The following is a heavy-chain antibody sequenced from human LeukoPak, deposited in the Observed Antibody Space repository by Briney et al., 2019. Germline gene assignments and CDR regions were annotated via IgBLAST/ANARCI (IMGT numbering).Heavy chain of an antibody. D-gene: IGHD2-2*01. Sequence: GRSLRLSCAASGFTFSSYGMHWVRQAPGKGLEWVAVISYDGSNKYYADSVKGRFTISRDNAKNSLYLQMNSLRAEDTAVYYCARSISGYCSSTSCYSPYDYWGQGTLVPVSS. CDR1: GFTFSSYG. CDR2: ISYDGSNK. CDR3: ARSISGYCSSTSCYSPYDY. J-gene: IGHJ4*02. V-gene: IGHV3-30*03.